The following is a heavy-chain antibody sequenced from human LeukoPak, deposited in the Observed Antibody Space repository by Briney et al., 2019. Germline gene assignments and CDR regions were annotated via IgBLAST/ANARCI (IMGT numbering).Heavy chain of an antibody. CDR1: GFTFSSYA. D-gene: IGHD1-14*01. CDR2: ISGSGGNT. CDR3: AKAPGGLFDP. V-gene: IGHV3-23*01. Sequence: PGGSLRLSCAASGFTFSSYAMSWVRQAPGKGLEWVSAISGSGGNTYYADSVKGRFTISRDNSKNTLYLQMNSLRAEDSAVYCCAKAPGGLFDPWGQGTLVTVSS. J-gene: IGHJ5*02.